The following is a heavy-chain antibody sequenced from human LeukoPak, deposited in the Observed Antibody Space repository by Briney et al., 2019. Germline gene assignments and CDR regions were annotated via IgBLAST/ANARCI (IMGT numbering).Heavy chain of an antibody. CDR2: IYYSGST. CDR3: AGRSERFGELSGWFDP. Sequence: SETLSLTCTVSGGSISSSSYYWGWIRQPPGKGLEWIGSIYYSGSTYYNPSLKSRVTISVDTSKNQFSLKLSSVTAADTAVYYCAGRSERFGELSGWFDPWGQGTLVTVSS. CDR1: GGSISSSSYY. V-gene: IGHV4-39*01. D-gene: IGHD3-10*01. J-gene: IGHJ5*02.